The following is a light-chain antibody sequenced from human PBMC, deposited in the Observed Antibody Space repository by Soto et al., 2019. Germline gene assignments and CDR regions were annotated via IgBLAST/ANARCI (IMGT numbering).Light chain of an antibody. V-gene: IGKV1-5*03. CDR3: QQYYSAPWT. CDR2: KAS. Sequence: DLPMTQSPSTLSASVGDRVAITCRASQSITTLLAWYQQKPGKAPKLLIYKASSLETGVPSTFSGTGAGTEFTLTINSLQPDDFATYYCQQYYSAPWTFGQGTKVEI. CDR1: QSITTL. J-gene: IGKJ1*01.